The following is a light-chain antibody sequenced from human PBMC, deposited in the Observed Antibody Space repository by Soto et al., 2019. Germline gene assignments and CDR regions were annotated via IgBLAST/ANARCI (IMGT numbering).Light chain of an antibody. CDR2: VAS. Sequence: DIQWTQSPSFLSASVGDRVTVRCRASQGCSTYLAWYQQKPGNAPKLLIHVASTLQRGVPSRFSGSGSGTEFTLTISILQPEDFATYYCQQHNIYPRTFGQGTQLEIK. CDR1: QGCSTY. J-gene: IGKJ2*01. CDR3: QQHNIYPRT. V-gene: IGKV1-9*01.